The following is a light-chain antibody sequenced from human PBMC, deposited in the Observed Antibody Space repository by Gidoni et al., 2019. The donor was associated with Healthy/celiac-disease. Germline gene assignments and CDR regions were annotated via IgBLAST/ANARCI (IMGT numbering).Light chain of an antibody. J-gene: IGKJ5*01. CDR3: QQYYSLIT. CDR2: WAS. Sequence: DIVITQFPDSLAVSLGERATINCKSSQSVLYSSNNKNYLAWYQQKPGQPPKLLIYWASTRESGVPDRFSGSGSGTDFTLTISSLQAEDVAVYYCQQYYSLITFGQGTRLEIK. V-gene: IGKV4-1*01. CDR1: QSVLYSSNNKNY.